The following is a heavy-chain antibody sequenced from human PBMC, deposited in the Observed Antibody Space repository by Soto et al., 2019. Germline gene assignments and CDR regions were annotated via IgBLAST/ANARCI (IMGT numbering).Heavy chain of an antibody. V-gene: IGHV3-64*01. CDR3: ARRRGYSGYDTIDY. D-gene: IGHD5-12*01. CDR2: ISSNGGST. Sequence: GGSLRLSCAASGFTFSSYAMHWVRQAPGKGLEYVSAISSNGGSTYYANSVKGRLTISRVNSKNTLYLQMGSLRAEDMAVYYCARRRGYSGYDTIDYWGQGTLVTVSS. CDR1: GFTFSSYA. J-gene: IGHJ4*02.